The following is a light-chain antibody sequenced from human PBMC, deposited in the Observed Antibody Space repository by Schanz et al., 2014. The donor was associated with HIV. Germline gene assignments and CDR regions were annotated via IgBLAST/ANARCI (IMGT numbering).Light chain of an antibody. CDR2: VTH. CDR3: GAWDGGLSALV. Sequence: QSVLTQPPSVSAAPGQRVTISCSGSALNIGRNSVSWYQQFPGTAPKLLIYVTHQRPSEIPDRFSGSKTGTSATLGITGLQTGDEADYYCGAWDGGLSALVFGGGTKLTVL. CDR1: ALNIGRNS. V-gene: IGLV1-51*01. J-gene: IGLJ2*01.